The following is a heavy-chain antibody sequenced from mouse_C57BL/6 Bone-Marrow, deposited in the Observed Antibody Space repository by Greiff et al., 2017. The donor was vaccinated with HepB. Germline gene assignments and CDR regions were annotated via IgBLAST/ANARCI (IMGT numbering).Heavy chain of an antibody. V-gene: IGHV1-81*01. J-gene: IGHJ3*01. CDR3: ARRQEGTWFAY. D-gene: IGHD6-1*01. Sequence: QVQLQQSGAELARPGASVKLSCKASGYTFASYGISWVKRRTGQGLEWIGEIYPRSGNTYYNEKFKGKATLTADKSSSTAYMELRSLTSEDSAVYFCARRQEGTWFAYWGQGTLVTVSA. CDR1: GYTFASYG. CDR2: IYPRSGNT.